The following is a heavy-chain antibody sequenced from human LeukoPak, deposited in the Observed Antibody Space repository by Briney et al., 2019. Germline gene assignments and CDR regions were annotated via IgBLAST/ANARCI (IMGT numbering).Heavy chain of an antibody. J-gene: IGHJ5*02. V-gene: IGHV4-59*08. CDR3: AVYSLLGTGGWFDP. Sequence: KSSETLSLTCTVSGGSISSHYWSWIRQPPGKGLEWIGYIYYSGSTNYNPSLKSRVTISVDTSKNQFSLKLSSVTAADTAVYYCAVYSLLGTGGWFDPWGQGTLVTVSS. CDR2: IYYSGST. CDR1: GGSISSHY. D-gene: IGHD2-15*01.